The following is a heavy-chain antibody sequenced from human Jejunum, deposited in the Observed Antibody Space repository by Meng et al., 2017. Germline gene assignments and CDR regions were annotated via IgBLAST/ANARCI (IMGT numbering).Heavy chain of an antibody. CDR3: ASRPVGIRTYYFDC. V-gene: IGHV4-4*02. J-gene: IGHJ4*02. CDR2: VFHSGTP. Sequence: HVQLHASGPGLVNPSGTLSLTCAVSGGSITSTKWWSWVRQTPGKGLEWIGEVFHSGTPNYNPSLMSRLTMSVDKSKNQFSLNLTSVTAADTAVYYCASRPVGIRTYYFDCWGQGTLVTVSS. CDR1: GGSITSTKW. D-gene: IGHD2-21*01.